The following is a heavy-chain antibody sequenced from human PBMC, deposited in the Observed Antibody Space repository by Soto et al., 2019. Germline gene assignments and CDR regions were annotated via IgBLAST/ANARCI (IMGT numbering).Heavy chain of an antibody. CDR3: ARCERGVYYDFWSGPNLFDY. CDR1: GGSISSGCYY. Sequence: TLSLTCTVSGGSISSGCYYWSWIRQHPGKGLEWIGYIYYSGSTYYNPSLKSRVTISVDTSKNQFSLKLSSVTAADTAVYYCARCERGVYYDFWSGPNLFDYWGQGTLVTVSS. D-gene: IGHD3-3*01. CDR2: IYYSGST. V-gene: IGHV4-31*03. J-gene: IGHJ4*02.